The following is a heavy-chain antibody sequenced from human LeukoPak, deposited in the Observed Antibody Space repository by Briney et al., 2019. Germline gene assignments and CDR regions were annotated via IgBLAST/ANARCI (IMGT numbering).Heavy chain of an antibody. V-gene: IGHV7-4-1*02. CDR3: ARALDSLGGLSLPDY. J-gene: IGHJ4*02. D-gene: IGHD3-16*02. CDR2: IHPSTGNP. CDR1: GYSFTNYA. Sequence: ASVKVSCKAAGYSFTNYAMNWVRQAPGQGLEFMGWIHPSTGNPAYAQGFSGRFVFSLDTSVTTTYLQISDLKAEDTAVYFCARALDSLGGLSLPDYWGQGTLVTVSS.